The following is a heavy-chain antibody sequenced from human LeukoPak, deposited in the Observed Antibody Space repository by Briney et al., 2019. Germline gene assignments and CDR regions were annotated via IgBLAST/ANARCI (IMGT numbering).Heavy chain of an antibody. D-gene: IGHD3-10*01. CDR1: GGSISSYY. CDR3: ARQARRRDWYLDL. J-gene: IGHJ2*01. Sequence: SETLSLTCTVSGGSISSYYWSWIRQPPGKGLEWIGYIYYSGSTNYNPSLKSRVTISVDTSKNQFSLKLSSVTAADTAVYYCARQARRRDWYLDLWGRGTLVTVSS. CDR2: IYYSGST. V-gene: IGHV4-59*08.